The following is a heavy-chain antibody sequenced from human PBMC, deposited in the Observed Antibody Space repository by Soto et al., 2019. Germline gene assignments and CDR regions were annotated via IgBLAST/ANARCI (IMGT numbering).Heavy chain of an antibody. CDR3: ARHSSRWYDAFDI. D-gene: IGHD6-19*01. CDR1: GFTLSNNW. CDR2: IKQDGTEK. J-gene: IGHJ3*02. V-gene: IGHV3-7*01. Sequence: EVQLVECGGGLVQPGGSLRLSCAASGFTLSNNWMSWVRQAPGKGLEWVANIKQDGTEKYYVDSVKGRFTISRDNAKNSLCLQMNSLRAEDTAVYYCARHSSRWYDAFDIWGQGTMVTVSS.